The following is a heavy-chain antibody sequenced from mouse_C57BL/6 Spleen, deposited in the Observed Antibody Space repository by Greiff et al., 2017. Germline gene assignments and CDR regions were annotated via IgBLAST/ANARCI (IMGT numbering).Heavy chain of an antibody. D-gene: IGHD2-10*01. CDR1: GYSITSGYY. CDR2: ISYDGSN. Sequence: EVQLQESGPGLVKPSQSLSLTCSVTGYSITSGYYWNWIRQFPGNKLEWMGYISYDGSNNYNPSLKNRISITRDTSKNQFFLKLNSVTTEDTATYYCASDSYYGNYLDYWGQGTTLTVSS. J-gene: IGHJ2*01. V-gene: IGHV3-6*01. CDR3: ASDSYYGNYLDY.